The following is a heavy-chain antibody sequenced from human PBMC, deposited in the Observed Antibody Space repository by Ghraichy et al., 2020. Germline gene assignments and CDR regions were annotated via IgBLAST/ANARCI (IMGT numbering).Heavy chain of an antibody. Sequence: GGSLRLSCAASGFTFSNYSMNWVRQAPGKGLEWVSYISSSSSTTYYVDSVKGRFTISRDNAKNSLYLQMNSLRDEDTAVYYCARGGAVALHGAFDIWGQGTMVTVSS. V-gene: IGHV3-48*02. CDR2: ISSSSSTT. CDR3: ARGGAVALHGAFDI. CDR1: GFTFSNYS. D-gene: IGHD6-19*01. J-gene: IGHJ3*02.